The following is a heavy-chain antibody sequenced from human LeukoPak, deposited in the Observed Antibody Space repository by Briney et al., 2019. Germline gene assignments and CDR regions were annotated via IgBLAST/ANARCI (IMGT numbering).Heavy chain of an antibody. CDR3: ARRAAAGIDH. D-gene: IGHD6-13*01. CDR1: GGSISSSSFY. Sequence: SETLSLTCTVSGGSISSSSFYWGWIRQPPGKGLEWIGEIYHSGSTDYNPSLKSRVTISVDKSKKQFSLKLSSLTAADTAVYYCARRAAAGIDHWGQGTLVTVSS. J-gene: IGHJ4*02. CDR2: IYHSGST. V-gene: IGHV4-39*07.